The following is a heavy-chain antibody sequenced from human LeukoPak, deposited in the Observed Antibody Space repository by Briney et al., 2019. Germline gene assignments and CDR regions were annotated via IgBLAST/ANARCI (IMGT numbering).Heavy chain of an antibody. V-gene: IGHV3-74*01. CDR3: TAIRPDS. CDR1: GFTVSSNY. Sequence: PGGSLRLSCVASGFTVSSNYMSWVRQAPGKGLVWVVRIKSDVRSTDYADSVKGRFTISTDDANNILYLQMNSLRTEGTAVYYCTAIRPDSWGQGTVGTASS. D-gene: IGHD2-21*02. CDR2: IKSDVRST. J-gene: IGHJ5*01.